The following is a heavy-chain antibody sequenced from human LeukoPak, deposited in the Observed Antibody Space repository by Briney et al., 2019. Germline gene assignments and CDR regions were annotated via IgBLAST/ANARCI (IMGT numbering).Heavy chain of an antibody. CDR1: GFTFSTYA. CDR2: ISSSSSYI. CDR3: ARGGVGIAARRYGMDV. Sequence: GGSLRLSCAASGFTFSTYAVNWVRQAPGKGLEWVSSISSSSSYIYYADSVKGRFTISRDNAKNSLYLQMNSLRAEDTAVYYCARGGVGIAARRYGMDVWGQGTTVTVSS. V-gene: IGHV3-21*01. J-gene: IGHJ6*02. D-gene: IGHD6-6*01.